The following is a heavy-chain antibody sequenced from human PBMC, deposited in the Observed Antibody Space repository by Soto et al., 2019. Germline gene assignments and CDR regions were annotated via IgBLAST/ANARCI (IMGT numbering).Heavy chain of an antibody. CDR1: GYTFTSYG. V-gene: IGHV1-18*01. CDR3: ARDLPTMDV. Sequence: QVQLVQSGAEVKKPGASVKVSCKASGYTFTSYGISWVRQAPGQGLEWMGWIRAXNGNTNYAQKLQGRXXMTTDTXXXXXXXXLXSLRSDDTAVYYCARDLPTMDVWGQGTTVTVSS. J-gene: IGHJ6*02. CDR2: IRAXNGNT.